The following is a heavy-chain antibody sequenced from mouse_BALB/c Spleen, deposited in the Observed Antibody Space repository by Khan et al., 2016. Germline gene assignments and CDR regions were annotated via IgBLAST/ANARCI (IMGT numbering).Heavy chain of an antibody. V-gene: IGHV1-26*01. CDR2: INPNNGGT. Sequence: VQLQQSGPDLVKPGASVKISCKASAFSFTGYYMHWVKQSHGKNLEWIGCINPNNGGTSYNQKFRGKATLTVDKSSSTAYMEISSLTSEDSAGFYCASTDQRPVCFDYWSQDTTLTVTS. CDR1: AFSFTGYY. D-gene: IGHD6-2*01. J-gene: IGHJ2*01. CDR3: ASTDQRPVCFDY.